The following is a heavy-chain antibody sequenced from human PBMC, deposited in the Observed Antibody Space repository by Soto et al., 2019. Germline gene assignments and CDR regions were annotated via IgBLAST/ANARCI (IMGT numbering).Heavy chain of an antibody. CDR1: GGSISSYY. CDR3: ARCSSGYSYGYYFDY. CDR2: IYYSGST. Sequence: QVQLQESGPGLVKPSETLSLTCTVSGGSISSYYWSWIRQPPGKGLEWIGYIYYSGSTNYNPSLKSRVTISVDTSKNQFSLQLSSVTAADTAVYYCARCSSGYSYGYYFDYWGQGTLVTVSS. J-gene: IGHJ4*02. V-gene: IGHV4-59*01. D-gene: IGHD5-18*01.